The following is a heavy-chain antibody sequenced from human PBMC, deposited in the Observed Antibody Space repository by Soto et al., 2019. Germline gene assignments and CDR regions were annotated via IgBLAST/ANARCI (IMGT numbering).Heavy chain of an antibody. Sequence: EVQLLESGGGLVQPGGSLRLSCAASGLTFSNYAMSWVRQAPGKGLEWVSAISASGGGTYYADPVKGRFTISRDSSKNMLYLQMNSLRAEDTAVYYCAKDPRVGATAAEYFQYWGQGTLVTVSS. D-gene: IGHD1-26*01. CDR2: ISASGGGT. J-gene: IGHJ1*01. CDR3: AKDPRVGATAAEYFQY. CDR1: GLTFSNYA. V-gene: IGHV3-23*01.